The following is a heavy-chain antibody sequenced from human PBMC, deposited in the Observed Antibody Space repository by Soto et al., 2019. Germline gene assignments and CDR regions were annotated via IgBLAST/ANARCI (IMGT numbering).Heavy chain of an antibody. D-gene: IGHD3-16*01. CDR3: AREEYVGFNCFSP. V-gene: IGHV3-48*02. Sequence: EVQLVESGGGLVQPGGSLRLSCAASGFTFSSYSMNWVRQAPGKGLEWVSFIGSSSGTIFYADSVKGRFTISRDNAKNSLYLQMNSLRDEDTAVYYCAREEYVGFNCFSPWGQGTLVTGSS. CDR1: GFTFSSYS. J-gene: IGHJ5*02. CDR2: IGSSSGTI.